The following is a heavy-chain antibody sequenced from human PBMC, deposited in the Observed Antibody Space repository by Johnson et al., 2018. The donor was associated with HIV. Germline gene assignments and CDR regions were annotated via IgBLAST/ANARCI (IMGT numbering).Heavy chain of an antibody. Sequence: QVQLVESGGGLVKPGGSLRLSCAASGFTFSNAWMSWVRQAPGKGLEWVALISYDGSNKYYADSVKGRFTISRDNSKNTLYLQMNSLRAEDTAVYYCTTDRDSSGYLDAFDIWGQGTMVTVSS. CDR2: ISYDGSNK. CDR3: TTDRDSSGYLDAFDI. J-gene: IGHJ3*02. CDR1: GFTFSNAW. D-gene: IGHD3-22*01. V-gene: IGHV3-30-3*01.